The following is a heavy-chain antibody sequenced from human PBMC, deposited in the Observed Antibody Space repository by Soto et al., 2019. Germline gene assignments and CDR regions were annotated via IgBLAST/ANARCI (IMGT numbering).Heavy chain of an antibody. V-gene: IGHV3-30*09. J-gene: IGHJ5*02. CDR2: ISDDGARK. CDR3: VREMGRSRGGNNWFVL. D-gene: IGHD1-26*01. CDR1: GFIFSNYA. Sequence: QVQLVESGGGVVQPGRSLRLSCAASGFIFSNYAIHWVRQAPGRGPEWVAVISDDGARKYYKDSMRGRFAISRDNSQSTLLREIYSLPGEDTGVYYCVREMGRSRGGNNWFVLGGQGTLVTVSS.